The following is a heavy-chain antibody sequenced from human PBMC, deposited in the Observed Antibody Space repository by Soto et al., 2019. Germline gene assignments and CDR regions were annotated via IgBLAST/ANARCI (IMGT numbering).Heavy chain of an antibody. Sequence: ASLQVSCKASGYTVTSYGISRVRQARRQGLEWMGWISAYNGSTNYAQKLQGRGTMTTDTATSTAYMELRSLRYDDTAVYYCARESTETPDYWGQGTLATVSS. J-gene: IGHJ4*02. CDR3: ARESTETPDY. V-gene: IGHV1-18*01. CDR1: GYTVTSYG. CDR2: ISAYNGST.